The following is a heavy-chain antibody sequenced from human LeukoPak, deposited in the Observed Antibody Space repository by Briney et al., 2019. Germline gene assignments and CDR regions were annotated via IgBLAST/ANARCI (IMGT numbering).Heavy chain of an antibody. Sequence: ASVKVSCKASGYTFTSYAMHWVRQAPGQRLEWMGWISAGNGNTKYSQKFQGRVTMTRDTSTSTVYMELSSLRSDDTAVYYCARTAARRFDYWGQGTLVTVSS. D-gene: IGHD6-6*01. V-gene: IGHV1-3*01. CDR1: GYTFTSYA. J-gene: IGHJ4*02. CDR2: ISAGNGNT. CDR3: ARTAARRFDY.